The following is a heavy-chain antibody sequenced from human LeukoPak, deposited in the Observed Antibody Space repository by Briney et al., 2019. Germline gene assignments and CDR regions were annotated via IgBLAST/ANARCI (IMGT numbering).Heavy chain of an antibody. CDR2: ISHDGISE. Sequence: GGSLRLSCAASGFTFNTYALHWLRPAPGKGLEWVAVISHDGISEHYADSLKGRFSISRDNSKNTIYLQMNSLRAEDTAVYYCARAMVRGVLPYWGQGTLVTVSS. CDR3: ARAMVRGVLPY. D-gene: IGHD3-10*01. J-gene: IGHJ4*02. CDR1: GFTFNTYA. V-gene: IGHV3-30*04.